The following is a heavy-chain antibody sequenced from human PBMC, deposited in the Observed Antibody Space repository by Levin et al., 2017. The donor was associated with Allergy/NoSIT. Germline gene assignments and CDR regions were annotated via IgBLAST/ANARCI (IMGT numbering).Heavy chain of an antibody. J-gene: IGHJ4*02. CDR2: IMWNSARM. D-gene: IGHD1-7*01. CDR1: GFTFNDFA. Sequence: GGSLRLSCEASGFTFNDFAMHWVRQIPGKGLEWVTGIMWNSARMDYADSVKGRFTISRDNGKKSLYLEMNALRVEDTALYYCVKDRSSVDNWNYGGPFESWGQGTLVTVSS. CDR3: VKDRSSVDNWNYGGPFES. V-gene: IGHV3-9*01.